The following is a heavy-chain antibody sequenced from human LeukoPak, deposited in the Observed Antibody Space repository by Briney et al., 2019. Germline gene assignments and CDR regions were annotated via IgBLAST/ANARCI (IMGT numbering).Heavy chain of an antibody. CDR1: GYNFIGYY. CDR3: ASGTYYYGMDV. CDR2: INPSGGST. V-gene: IGHV1-46*01. Sequence: GASVKVSCKAYGYNFIGYYIHWVRQAPGQGIEWVGIINPSGGSTSYAQKFQGRVTLTRDTSTGTVYMELSSLRSEDTAVYYCASGTYYYGMDVWGQGTTVTVSS. J-gene: IGHJ6*02.